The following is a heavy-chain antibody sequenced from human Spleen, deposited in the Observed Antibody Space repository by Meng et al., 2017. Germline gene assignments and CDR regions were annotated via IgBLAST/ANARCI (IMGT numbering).Heavy chain of an antibody. CDR1: GDSVSSNIGA. CDR3: ARGVTPFDY. Sequence: QVQLQQSGPGLVKPSQTLSVTCAISGDSVSSNIGAWNWIRQSPSRGLEWLGRTYYRSKWYNEYAVSVKSRITINPDTSKNQLSLQLSSVTPEDTAVYYCARGVTPFDYWGQGTLVTVSS. CDR2: TYYRSKWYN. J-gene: IGHJ4*02. V-gene: IGHV6-1*01. D-gene: IGHD2-21*02.